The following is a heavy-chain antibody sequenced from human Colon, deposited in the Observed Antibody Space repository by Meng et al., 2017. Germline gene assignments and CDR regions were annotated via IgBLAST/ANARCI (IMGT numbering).Heavy chain of an antibody. Sequence: QLQLQESGSGLVKPSQTLSLTCAVSGGSISSGGYSWSWIRQPPGKGLEWIGEISHSGSTNYNPSLKSRVTISVDTSKNQFSLNLRSVTAADTAVYYCARISVTIFGVLGAGWFDPWGQGTLVTVSS. D-gene: IGHD3-3*01. CDR2: ISHSGST. V-gene: IGHV4-30-2*01. J-gene: IGHJ5*02. CDR1: GGSISSGGYS. CDR3: ARISVTIFGVLGAGWFDP.